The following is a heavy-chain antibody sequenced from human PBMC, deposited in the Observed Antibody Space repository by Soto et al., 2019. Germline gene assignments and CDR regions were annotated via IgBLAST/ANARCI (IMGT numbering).Heavy chain of an antibody. CDR1: GFTFSSYW. Sequence: EVQLVESGGGLVQPGGSLRLSCAASGFTFSSYWMSWVRQAPGKGLEWVANIKQDGSEKYYVDSVKGRFTISRDNAKNSLYLQMHSLRAEDTALYYCAREEGYSYGYPYYFDYWGQGTLVTVSS. CDR2: IKQDGSEK. D-gene: IGHD5-18*01. J-gene: IGHJ4*02. CDR3: AREEGYSYGYPYYFDY. V-gene: IGHV3-7*01.